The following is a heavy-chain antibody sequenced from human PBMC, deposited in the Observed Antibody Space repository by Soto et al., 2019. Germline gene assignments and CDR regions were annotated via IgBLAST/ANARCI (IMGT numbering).Heavy chain of an antibody. D-gene: IGHD3-10*01. Sequence: GVTLRLSCAASGFHFSHFELHWVRQASGKGLEWISYIRSCGYAAYYASSVEGRFTTSRDNANNAVELQRDSLRAEDTALYYCTRAAWFPFLSFYWGQGALVTVS. CDR1: GFHFSHFE. CDR3: TRAAWFPFLSFY. V-gene: IGHV3-48*03. CDR2: IRSCGYAA. J-gene: IGHJ4*02.